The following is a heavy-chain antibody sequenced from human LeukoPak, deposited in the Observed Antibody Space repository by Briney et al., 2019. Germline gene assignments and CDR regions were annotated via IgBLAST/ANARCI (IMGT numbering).Heavy chain of an antibody. CDR3: ARYAGGYCSGGSCYYYYGMDV. D-gene: IGHD2-15*01. V-gene: IGHV1-2*02. Sequence: ASVKVSCKASGYTFTGYYMHWVRQAPGQGLEWMGWINPNSGGTNYAQKLQGRVTMTRDTSISTAYMELSRLRSDDTAVYYCARYAGGYCSGGSCYYYYGMDVWGQGTTVTVSS. CDR1: GYTFTGYY. J-gene: IGHJ6*02. CDR2: INPNSGGT.